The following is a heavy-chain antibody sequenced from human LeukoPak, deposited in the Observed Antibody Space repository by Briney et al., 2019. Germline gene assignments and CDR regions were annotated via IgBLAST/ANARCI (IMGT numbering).Heavy chain of an antibody. J-gene: IGHJ3*02. D-gene: IGHD2-21*01. CDR3: ARGVRSLAYTIKGGGEIDDAFDI. CDR1: GYTFTDYF. CDR2: ISAGNGNT. Sequence: ASVKVSCKASGYTFTDYFMNWMRQAPGQRLEWMGWISAGNGNTKYSQKLQGRVTITRDTSSSTAYMQLSSLRSEDTAVYYCARGVRSLAYTIKGGGEIDDAFDIWGQGTMVTVSS. V-gene: IGHV1/OR15-3*01.